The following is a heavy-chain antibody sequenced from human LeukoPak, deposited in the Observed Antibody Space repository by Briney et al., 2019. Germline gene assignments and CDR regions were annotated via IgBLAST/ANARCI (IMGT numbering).Heavy chain of an antibody. J-gene: IGHJ6*03. V-gene: IGHV1-8*01. CDR3: ARGGYSGYVSLLGRGYYYMDV. CDR2: MNPNSGNT. Sequence: ASVKVSCKASGYTFTSYDSNWVRQATGQGLEWMGWMNPNSGNTGYAQKFQGRVTMTRNTSISTAYMELSSLRSEDTAVYYCARGGYSGYVSLLGRGYYYMDVWGKGTTVTVSS. D-gene: IGHD5-12*01. CDR1: GYTFTSYD.